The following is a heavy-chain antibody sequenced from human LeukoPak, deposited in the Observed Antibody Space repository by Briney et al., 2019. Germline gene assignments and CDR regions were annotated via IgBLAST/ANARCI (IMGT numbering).Heavy chain of an antibody. CDR2: IIPIFGTA. V-gene: IGHV1-69*05. J-gene: IGHJ4*02. Sequence: ASVKVSCKASGGTFSSYAISWVRQAPGQGLEWMGGIIPIFGTANYAQKFQGRVTMTRDTSTSTVYMELSSLRSEDTAVYYCARGSTPSYYYDSSGHFDYWGQGTLVTVSS. CDR3: ARGSTPSYYYDSSGHFDY. CDR1: GGTFSSYA. D-gene: IGHD3-22*01.